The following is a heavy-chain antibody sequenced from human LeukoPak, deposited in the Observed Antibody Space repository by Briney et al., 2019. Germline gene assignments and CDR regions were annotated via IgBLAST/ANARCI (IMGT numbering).Heavy chain of an antibody. V-gene: IGHV1-24*01. CDR2: FDPEDGET. J-gene: IGHJ4*02. CDR3: ATIPVHHYGSGSYYTVFDY. D-gene: IGHD3-10*01. CDR1: GYTLTELS. Sequence: ASVKVSCKVSGYTLTELSMHWVRQAPGKGLEWMGGFDPEDGETIYAQKFQGRVTMTEDTSTDTAYMELSSLRSEDTAVYYCATIPVHHYGSGSYYTVFDYWGQGTLVTVSS.